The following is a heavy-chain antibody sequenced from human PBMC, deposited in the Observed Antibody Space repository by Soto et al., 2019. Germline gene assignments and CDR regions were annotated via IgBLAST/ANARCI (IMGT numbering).Heavy chain of an antibody. D-gene: IGHD3-10*01. CDR1: GFTFSSYA. J-gene: IGHJ6*02. CDR2: ISSNGGST. V-gene: IGHV3-64D*08. CDR3: VNSLIRTGSYYYGMDV. Sequence: GGSLRLSCSASGFTFSSYAMHWVRQAPGKGLEYVSAISSNGGSTYYADSVKGRFTISRDNSKNTLYLQMSSLRAEDTAVYYCVNSLIRTGSYYYGMDVWGQGTTVTVSS.